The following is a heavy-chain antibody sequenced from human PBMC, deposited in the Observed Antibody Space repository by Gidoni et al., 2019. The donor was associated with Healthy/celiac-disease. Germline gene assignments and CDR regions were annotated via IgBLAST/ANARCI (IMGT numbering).Heavy chain of an antibody. V-gene: IGHV4-59*01. CDR3: ASSDTAMAPFDY. CDR2: IYYSGST. Sequence: QVQLPESGPGLVQPSETLSLTCTVSGGSISSYYWSWIRQPPGKGLEWIGYIYYSGSTNYNPSLKSRVTISVDTSKNQFSLKLSSVTAADTAVYYCASSDTAMAPFDYWGQGTLVTVSS. J-gene: IGHJ4*02. CDR1: GGSISSYY. D-gene: IGHD5-18*01.